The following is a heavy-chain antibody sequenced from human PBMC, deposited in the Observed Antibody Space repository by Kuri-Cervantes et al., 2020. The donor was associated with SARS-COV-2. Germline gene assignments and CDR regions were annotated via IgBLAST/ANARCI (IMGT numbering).Heavy chain of an antibody. V-gene: IGHV4-59*01. Sequence: GSLRLSCTVSGGSISSYYWSWILKPPGKGLEWIGYIYYSGSTNYNPSLKSRVTISVDTSKNQFSLKLSSVTAADTAVYYCARVSANYYDCSGYITTALSYFDYWGQGTLVTVSS. CDR2: IYYSGST. D-gene: IGHD3-22*01. CDR3: ARVSANYYDCSGYITTALSYFDY. J-gene: IGHJ4*02. CDR1: GGSISSYY.